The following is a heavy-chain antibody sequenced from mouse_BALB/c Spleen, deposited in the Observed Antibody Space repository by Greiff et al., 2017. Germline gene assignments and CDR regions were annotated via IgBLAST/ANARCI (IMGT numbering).Heavy chain of an antibody. V-gene: IGHV1-4*02. CDR1: GYTFTSYT. CDR2: INPSSGYT. Sequence: VMLVESAAELARPGASVKMSCKASGYTFTSYTMHWVKQRPGQGLEWIGYINPSSGYTEYNQKFKDKTTLTADKSSSTAYMQLSSLTSEDSAVYYCARSERGREYVDYWGQGTTLTDSS. J-gene: IGHJ2*01. CDR3: ARSERGREYVDY. D-gene: IGHD2-10*02.